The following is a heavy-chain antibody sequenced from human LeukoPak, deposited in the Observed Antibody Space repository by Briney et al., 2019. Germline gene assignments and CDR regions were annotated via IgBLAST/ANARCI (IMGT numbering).Heavy chain of an antibody. CDR1: GYTFTGYY. V-gene: IGHV1-2*02. Sequence: ASVKVSCKSSGYTFTGYYMHWVRQAPGQGLEWMGWINPNSGGTNYAQKFQVRVTMTRDTSISTASMELRRLRSDDTAVYYCARDLGVAARPYYYYYMYVWGKGTTVTVSS. CDR3: ARDLGVAARPYYYYYMYV. CDR2: INPNSGGT. J-gene: IGHJ6*03. D-gene: IGHD2-15*01.